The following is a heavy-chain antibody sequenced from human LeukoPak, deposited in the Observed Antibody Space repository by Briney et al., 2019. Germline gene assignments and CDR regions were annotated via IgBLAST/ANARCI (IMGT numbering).Heavy chain of an antibody. D-gene: IGHD3-22*01. V-gene: IGHV1-69*13. CDR2: IIPIFGTA. CDR3: ASVGGYDSSGYFSRFFVPQMDV. J-gene: IGHJ6*02. CDR1: GGTFSSYA. Sequence: ASVKVSCKASGGTFSSYAFNWVRQAPGQGLEWMGGIIPIFGTANYAQKFQGRVTITADESTSTAYMELSSLRSEDTAVYYCASVGGYDSSGYFSRFFVPQMDVWGQGTTVTVSS.